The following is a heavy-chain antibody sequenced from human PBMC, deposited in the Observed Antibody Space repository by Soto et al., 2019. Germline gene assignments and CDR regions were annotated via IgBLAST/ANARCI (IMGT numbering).Heavy chain of an antibody. CDR2: ISPYNGTT. CDR1: GYTFTTYD. Sequence: GASVKVSCKASGYTFTTYDISWVRQAPGQGLEWMGWISPYNGTTKYAEKFQGEMTMTTDTATSTDYMDLRSLRSYDTAVYSFAREGARDTGFNFDYYLHCFDSWGQGTRVTVAS. V-gene: IGHV1-18*04. D-gene: IGHD1-1*01. CDR3: AREGARDTGFNFDYYLHCFDS. J-gene: IGHJ6*01.